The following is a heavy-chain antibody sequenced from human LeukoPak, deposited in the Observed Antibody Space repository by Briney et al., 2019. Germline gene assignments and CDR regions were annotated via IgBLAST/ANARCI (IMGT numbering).Heavy chain of an antibody. CDR2: INPNSGGT. CDR1: GYTFTGYY. J-gene: IGHJ4*02. CDR3: ARDLGSGWSFDY. Sequence: ASVKVSCKASGYTFTGYYMHWVRQAPGQGLEWMGWINPNSGGTNYAQKFQGRVTMARDTSISTAYMELSRLRSDDTAVYYCARDLGSGWSFDYWGQGTLVTVSS. V-gene: IGHV1-2*02. D-gene: IGHD6-19*01.